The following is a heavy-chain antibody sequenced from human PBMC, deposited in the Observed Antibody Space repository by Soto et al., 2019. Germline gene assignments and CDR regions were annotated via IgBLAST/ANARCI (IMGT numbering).Heavy chain of an antibody. CDR1: GFTVSTKY. CDR3: ARDPWAAAY. Sequence: EVQLVESGGGLVQPGGSLRLSCAASGFTVSTKYMSWVRQAPGKGLEWVSVIYSGGSTFYADSVRGRFTISRDNSKNTVNLQMYSLRAEDTAVYYCARDPWAAAYWGQGTLVTVSS. CDR2: IYSGGST. D-gene: IGHD3-16*01. J-gene: IGHJ4*02. V-gene: IGHV3-66*01.